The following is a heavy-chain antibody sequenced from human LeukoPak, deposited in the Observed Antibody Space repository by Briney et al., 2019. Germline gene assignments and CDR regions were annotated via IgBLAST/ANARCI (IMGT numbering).Heavy chain of an antibody. Sequence: PSQTLSLTYTVPGGPISSGDYYWSWIRKPPGKGLEWIGYIYYSGSTYYNPSLKSRVTISVDTSKDQFSLKLSSVTAADTAVYYCARVPHDYGDYLGVILWFDPWGQGTLVTVSS. CDR1: GGPISSGDYY. CDR2: IYYSGST. V-gene: IGHV4-30-4*01. J-gene: IGHJ5*02. CDR3: ARVPHDYGDYLGVILWFDP. D-gene: IGHD4-17*01.